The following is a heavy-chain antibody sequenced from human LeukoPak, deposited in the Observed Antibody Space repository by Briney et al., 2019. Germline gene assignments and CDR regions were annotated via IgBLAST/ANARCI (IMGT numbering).Heavy chain of an antibody. J-gene: IGHJ6*03. Sequence: ASVKVSCKASGYTFTSYGISWVRQAPGQGLEWMGWISAYNGNTNYAQKLQGRVTMTTDTSTSTAYMELRSPRSDDTAVYYCARGRITMVRGVIMTHYYYYMDVWGKGTTVTISS. D-gene: IGHD3-10*01. CDR1: GYTFTSYG. CDR3: ARGRITMVRGVIMTHYYYYMDV. V-gene: IGHV1-18*01. CDR2: ISAYNGNT.